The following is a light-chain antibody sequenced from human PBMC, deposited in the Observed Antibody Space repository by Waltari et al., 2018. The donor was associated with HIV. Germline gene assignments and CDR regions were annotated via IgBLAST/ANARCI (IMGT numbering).Light chain of an antibody. CDR2: LNSDGSH. V-gene: IGLV4-69*01. CDR1: SGHSSDA. J-gene: IGLJ3*02. Sequence: QLVLTQSPSASASLGASVKLTCTLSSGHSSDAIAWHQWQPEKGPRYLMNLNSDGSHTKGDGIPDRFSGSSSGAGRYLTISSLQSEDEADYYCHRSGALAPNWVFGGGTKLTVL. CDR3: HRSGALAPNWV.